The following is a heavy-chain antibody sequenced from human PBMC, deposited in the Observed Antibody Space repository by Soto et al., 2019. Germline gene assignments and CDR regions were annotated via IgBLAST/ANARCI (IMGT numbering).Heavy chain of an antibody. D-gene: IGHD6-6*01. CDR3: ARVAAARRCYFDY. CDR1: GFTFSSYW. J-gene: IGHJ4*02. Sequence: GGSLRLSCAASGFTFSSYWMSWVRQAPGKGLEWVANIKQDGSEKYYVDSVKGRFTISRDNAKNSLYLQMNSLRAEDTAVYYCARVAAARRCYFDYWGQGTLVTVSS. V-gene: IGHV3-7*01. CDR2: IKQDGSEK.